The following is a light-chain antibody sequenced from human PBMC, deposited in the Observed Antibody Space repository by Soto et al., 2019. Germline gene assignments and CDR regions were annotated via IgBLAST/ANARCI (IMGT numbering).Light chain of an antibody. Sequence: EIVMTQSASTLSVSAGERATLSWRASQSISSNLAWYQQRPGQAPRLLIYGAFTRAAGIPARFSGSGSGTEFTLTISSLQSDDFAIYYCQQYNNWPPGTFGQGTKVDIK. CDR2: GAF. CDR3: QQYNNWPPGT. V-gene: IGKV3-15*01. CDR1: QSISSN. J-gene: IGKJ1*01.